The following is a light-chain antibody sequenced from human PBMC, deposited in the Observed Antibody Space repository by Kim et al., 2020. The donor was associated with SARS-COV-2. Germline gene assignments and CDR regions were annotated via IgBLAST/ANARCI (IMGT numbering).Light chain of an antibody. CDR2: DVS. CDR1: SSDVGGYNS. Sequence: GQLITISSTGTSSDVGGYNSVSWYKQHPGKAPKVMIYDVSNRPSGVSNRFSGSKSDNTASLTISGLQAEDEAEYYCCSFTSSSTWVFGGGTQLTVL. J-gene: IGLJ3*02. V-gene: IGLV2-14*03. CDR3: CSFTSSSTWV.